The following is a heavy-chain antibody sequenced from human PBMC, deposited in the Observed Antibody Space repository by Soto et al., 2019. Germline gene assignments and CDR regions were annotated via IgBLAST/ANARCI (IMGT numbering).Heavy chain of an antibody. J-gene: IGHJ4*02. CDR3: ARGSFFEAKDDYIWGSYRESTPRYFDY. CDR1: GGSISSYY. V-gene: IGHV4-59*01. D-gene: IGHD3-16*02. Sequence: SETLSLTCTVSGGSISSYYWSWIRQPPGKGLEWIGYIYYSGSTNYNPSLKSRVTISVDTSKNQFSLKLSSVTAADTAVYYCARGSFFEAKDDYIWGSYRESTPRYFDYWGQGTLVTVSS. CDR2: IYYSGST.